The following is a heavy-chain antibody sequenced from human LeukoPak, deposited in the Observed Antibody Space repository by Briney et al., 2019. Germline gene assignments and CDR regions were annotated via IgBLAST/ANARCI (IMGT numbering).Heavy chain of an antibody. Sequence: PGGPQTPSCAPSGLTFSTYGIMGAPHSPEGGGECLSYISGSSSAINYADSVKGRFTISRDNAKTSLFLKMHSLRAEDTAVYYCATYSGYDRMFAYWGEGTLVTVS. CDR1: GLTFSTYG. J-gene: IGHJ4*02. D-gene: IGHD5-12*01. V-gene: IGHV3-48*01. CDR2: ISGSSSAI. CDR3: ATYSGYDRMFAY.